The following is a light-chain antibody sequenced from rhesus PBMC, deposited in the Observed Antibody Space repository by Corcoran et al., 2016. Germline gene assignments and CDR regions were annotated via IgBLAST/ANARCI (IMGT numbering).Light chain of an antibody. J-gene: IGKJ3*01. V-gene: IGKV1-74*01. CDR2: QAS. CDR3: QHSEGAPFT. Sequence: DIQMTQSPSSLSASVGDRVTTTCRASENVNTFLHWYQQKPGKAPKILTSQASPLQSGAPSRFRGSGSGTDFTLTLRSLQPADFATYNCQHSEGAPFTFGPGAKLDMK. CDR1: ENVNTF.